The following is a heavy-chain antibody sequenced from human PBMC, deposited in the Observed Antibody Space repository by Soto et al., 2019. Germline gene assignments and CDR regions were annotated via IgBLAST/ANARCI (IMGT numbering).Heavy chain of an antibody. Sequence: SETLSLTCTVSGGSISSSSYYWGWIRQPPGKGLEWIGSIYYSGSTYYNPSLKSRVTISVDTSKNQFSLKLSSVTAADTAVYYCASQPLWFGALDYWGQGTLVTVSS. CDR1: GGSISSSSYY. J-gene: IGHJ4*02. CDR2: IYYSGST. V-gene: IGHV4-39*01. CDR3: ASQPLWFGALDY. D-gene: IGHD3-10*01.